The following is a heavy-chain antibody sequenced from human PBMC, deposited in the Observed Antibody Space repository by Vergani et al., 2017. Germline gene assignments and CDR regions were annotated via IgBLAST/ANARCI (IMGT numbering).Heavy chain of an antibody. Sequence: ASGKGLEWVGRIRSKANSYATAYAASVKGRFTISRDDSKNTAYLQMNSLKTEDTAVYYCTRLGEYSGYQNPDDYWGQGTLVTVSS. J-gene: IGHJ4*02. D-gene: IGHD5-12*01. CDR3: TRLGEYSGYQNPDDY. CDR2: IRSKANSYAT. V-gene: IGHV3-73*01.